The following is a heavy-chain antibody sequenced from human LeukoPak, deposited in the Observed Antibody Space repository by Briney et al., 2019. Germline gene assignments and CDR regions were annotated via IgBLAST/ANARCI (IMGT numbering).Heavy chain of an antibody. CDR2: IGTTGDT. D-gene: IGHD3-9*01. V-gene: IGHV3-13*01. J-gene: IGHJ4*02. Sequence: GGSLRLSCEVSGFTFSSYDMHWVRQTTGKGLEWVSGIGTTGDTHYPDSVKGRFTVSRENAKNSLYLQMNSLRAEDTAVYYCARVLGINYFDYWGQGTLVTVSS. CDR3: ARVLGINYFDY. CDR1: GFTFSSYD.